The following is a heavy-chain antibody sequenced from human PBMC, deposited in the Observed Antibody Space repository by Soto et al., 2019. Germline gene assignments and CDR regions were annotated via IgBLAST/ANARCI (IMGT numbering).Heavy chain of an antibody. CDR3: PKDHALFGSGSSNNWFDP. J-gene: IGHJ5*02. V-gene: IGHV3-23*01. Sequence: EVQLLESGGGLVQPGGSLRLSCAASGFTFSSYAMSWVRQAPGKGLEWVSAISGSGGSTYYADSVRGRFTISRDKSKNSRYRQMNSLRDDDTAVYYCPKDHALFGSGSSNNWFDPSGHGTLVTV. D-gene: IGHD3-10*01. CDR1: GFTFSSYA. CDR2: ISGSGGST.